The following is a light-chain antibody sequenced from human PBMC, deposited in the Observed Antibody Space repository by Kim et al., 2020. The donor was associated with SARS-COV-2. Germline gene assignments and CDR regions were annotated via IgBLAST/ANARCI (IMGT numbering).Light chain of an antibody. V-gene: IGKV3-20*01. CDR3: QQYGNSPLT. CDR2: GAS. Sequence: IVLTQSPGTPSLSPGERATLSCRSSQSVGSNYLAWFQQKAGQAPRLLIYGASSRATGIPDRFSGSGSGTDFTLTISRLEPEDFAMYYCQQYGNSPLTFGQGTKLEI. CDR1: QSVGSNY. J-gene: IGKJ2*01.